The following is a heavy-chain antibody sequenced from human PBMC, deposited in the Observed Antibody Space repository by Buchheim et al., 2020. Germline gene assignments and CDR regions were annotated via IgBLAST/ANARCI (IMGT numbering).Heavy chain of an antibody. CDR3: AKDFYDTSGHHKLDY. J-gene: IGHJ4*02. CDR2: ISGSGAST. V-gene: IGHV3-23*01. D-gene: IGHD3-22*01. Sequence: EVQLLESGGGLVQPGGSLRLSCVASGFTFSNFAMSWVRQAPGKGLEWVSGISGSGASTSYADSVKGRFAISSDNSKNTLYLQMNSLRAEDSALYYCAKDFYDTSGHHKLDYWGQGT. CDR1: GFTFSNFA.